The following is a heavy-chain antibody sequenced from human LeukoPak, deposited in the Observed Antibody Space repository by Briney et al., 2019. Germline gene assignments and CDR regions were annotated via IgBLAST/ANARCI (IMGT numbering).Heavy chain of an antibody. V-gene: IGHV4-4*02. Sequence: PSETLSLTCAVSGGSISSSNWWSWVRQPPGKGPEWIGEIYHSGSTNYNPSLKSRVTISVDKSKNQFSLKLSSVTAADTAVYYCARMPYSSRIYYYGMDVWGQGTTVTVSS. CDR1: GGSISSSNW. CDR2: IYHSGST. J-gene: IGHJ6*02. D-gene: IGHD6-13*01. CDR3: ARMPYSSRIYYYGMDV.